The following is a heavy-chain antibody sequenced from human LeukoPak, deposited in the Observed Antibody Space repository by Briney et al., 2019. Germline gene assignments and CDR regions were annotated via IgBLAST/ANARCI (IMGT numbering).Heavy chain of an antibody. D-gene: IGHD6-19*01. J-gene: IGHJ4*02. CDR3: ARAFRSGSSHFDY. CDR2: IYYSGST. V-gene: IGHV4-59*01. Sequence: PSETLSLTCAVSGASISSNYWTWIRQPPGKGLEWIGYIYYSGSTNYNPSLKSRVTISVDTSKNQFSLKLSSVTAADTAVYYCARAFRSGSSHFDYWGQGTLVTVSS. CDR1: GASISSNY.